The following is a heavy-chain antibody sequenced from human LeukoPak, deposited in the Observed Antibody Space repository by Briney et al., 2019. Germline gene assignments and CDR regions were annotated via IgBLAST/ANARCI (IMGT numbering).Heavy chain of an antibody. CDR2: ISGSGSYI. CDR3: ARGRDGYNFDY. CDR1: GFTFSSYE. D-gene: IGHD5-24*01. V-gene: IGHV3-48*03. Sequence: GGSLRLSCAASGFTFSSYEMNWVRQAPGKGLEWVSYISGSGSYIYYADSVKGRFTIYRDNAKNSLYLQMNSLRAEDTAVYYCARGRDGYNFDYWGQGTLVTVSS. J-gene: IGHJ4*02.